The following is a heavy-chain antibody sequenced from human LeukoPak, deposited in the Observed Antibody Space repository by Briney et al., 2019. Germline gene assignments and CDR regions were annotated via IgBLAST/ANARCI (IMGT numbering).Heavy chain of an antibody. CDR1: GFTFSSYW. V-gene: IGHV3-7*01. J-gene: IGHJ4*02. CDR3: AIIPRAAAGPSARSPFHY. D-gene: IGHD6-13*01. Sequence: GGSLRLSCEVSGFTFSSYWMNWVRQAPGKGLEWVANIKQDGSDKYYADSVKGRFTISRDNAKSSLYLQMNSLRAEDTAVYYGAIIPRAAAGPSARSPFHYWGQGTLVTVSS. CDR2: IKQDGSDK.